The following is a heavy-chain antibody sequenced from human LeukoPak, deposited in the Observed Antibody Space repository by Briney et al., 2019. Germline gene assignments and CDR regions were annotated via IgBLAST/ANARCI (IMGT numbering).Heavy chain of an antibody. CDR1: GGTFSSYA. CDR2: IIPIFGTA. CDR3: ARGPDELNWFDP. Sequence: ASVRVSCKASGGTFSSYAISWVRQAPGQGLEWMGRIIPIFGTANYAQKFQGRVTITTDESTSTAYMELSSLRSEDTAVYYCARGPDELNWFDPWGQGTLVTVSS. V-gene: IGHV1-69*05. D-gene: IGHD1-1*01. J-gene: IGHJ5*02.